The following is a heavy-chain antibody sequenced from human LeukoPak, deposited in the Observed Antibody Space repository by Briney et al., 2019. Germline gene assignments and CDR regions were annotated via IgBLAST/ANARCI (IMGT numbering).Heavy chain of an antibody. CDR2: IYHSGST. J-gene: IGHJ3*02. D-gene: IGHD3-9*01. Sequence: SETLSLTCTVSGGSISSGGYYWSWIRQPPGKGLEWIGYIYHSGSTNYNPSLKSRVTISVDKSKNQFSLKLSSVTAADTAVYYCARGKLRYFDWLRAFDIWGQGTMVTVSS. CDR1: GGSISSGGYY. V-gene: IGHV4-30-2*01. CDR3: ARGKLRYFDWLRAFDI.